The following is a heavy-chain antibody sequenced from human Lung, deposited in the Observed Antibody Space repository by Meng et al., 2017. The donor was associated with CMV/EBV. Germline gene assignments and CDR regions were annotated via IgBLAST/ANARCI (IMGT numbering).Heavy chain of an antibody. D-gene: IGHD6-19*01. V-gene: IGHV4-59*01. J-gene: IGHJ6*02. CDR2: ISYSGST. CDR1: GHPITTYY. Sequence: SXTXSLXCTVSGHPITTYYWSWIRQPPGKGLEWIGYISYSGSTNYSPSLRSRVSLSVDTSKNQFSLELSAVTAADTAIYYCARDRAVLGSDYYAMDVWGQGTTVTVSS. CDR3: ARDRAVLGSDYYAMDV.